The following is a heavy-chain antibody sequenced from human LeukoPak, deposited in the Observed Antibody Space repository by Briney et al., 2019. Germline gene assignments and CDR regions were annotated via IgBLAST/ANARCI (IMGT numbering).Heavy chain of an antibody. Sequence: GESLKISCKGSGYSFTSYWSGWVRQMPGKGLEGLGVIYPGDSDTRYSPSFQGQATISADKSISTAYHVWSGLKASDNAMYYCARQVGIAAAGTDERFFSRWGQGTLVTVSS. CDR2: IYPGDSDT. J-gene: IGHJ4*02. CDR3: ARQVGIAAAGTDERFFSR. CDR1: GYSFTSYW. V-gene: IGHV5-51*01. D-gene: IGHD6-13*01.